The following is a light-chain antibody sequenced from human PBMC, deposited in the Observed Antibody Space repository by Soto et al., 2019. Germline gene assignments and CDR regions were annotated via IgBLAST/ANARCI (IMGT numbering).Light chain of an antibody. J-gene: IGKJ3*01. Sequence: AIQLTQSPSSLSASVGDRVTITCRASQGISSALAWYQQKPGKAPKLLIYDASSLESGVPSRFSGSGSGTDFALTISSLQPEDFATDYCQQFNSYPLITFGPGTKVDIK. CDR3: QQFNSYPLIT. V-gene: IGKV1-13*02. CDR1: QGISSA. CDR2: DAS.